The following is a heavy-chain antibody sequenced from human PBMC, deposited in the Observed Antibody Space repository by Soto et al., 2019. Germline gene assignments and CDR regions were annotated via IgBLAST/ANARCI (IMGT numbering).Heavy chain of an antibody. CDR3: ARDRQSGDRRDDFDI. D-gene: IGHD7-27*01. V-gene: IGHV3-48*01. J-gene: IGHJ3*02. CDR2: IDTNGSTT. Sequence: EVQLVESGGGLVQPGGSLRLSCAASGFTFSSYSMSWVRQGPGKGLEWVAYIDTNGSTTYYADSVKGRFAISRDNSKNSLYLQVNNLRAEDTAVYYFARDRQSGDRRDDFDIWGQGTMVTVSS. CDR1: GFTFSSYS.